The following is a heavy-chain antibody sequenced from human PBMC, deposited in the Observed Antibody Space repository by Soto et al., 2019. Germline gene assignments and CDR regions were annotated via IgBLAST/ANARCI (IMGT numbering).Heavy chain of an antibody. V-gene: IGHV4-39*01. CDR3: ASTSGWSPAGERADAFDI. Sequence: QLQLQESGPGLVKPSETLSLTCTVSGGSISSSSYYWGWIRQPPGKGLEWIGSIYYSGSTYYNPSLKSRVTISVDTSKNQFSLKLSSVTAADTAVYYCASTSGWSPAGERADAFDIWGQGTMVTVSS. J-gene: IGHJ3*02. CDR1: GGSISSSSYY. D-gene: IGHD6-19*01. CDR2: IYYSGST.